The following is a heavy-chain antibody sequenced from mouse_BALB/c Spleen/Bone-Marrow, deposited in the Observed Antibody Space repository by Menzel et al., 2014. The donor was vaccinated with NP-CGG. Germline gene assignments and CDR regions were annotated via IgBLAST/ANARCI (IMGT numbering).Heavy chain of an antibody. Sequence: EVQGVESGPELVKPGASVKVSCKASGYAFTSYNMYWVKQSHGKSLEWIGYIDPYNGGTSYSQKFKGKATLTVDKSSSTAYMHLNSLTSEDSAVYYCARENYGSSPAYWGQGTLVTVSA. CDR3: ARENYGSSPAY. CDR2: IDPYNGGT. V-gene: IGHV1S135*01. CDR1: GYAFTSYN. D-gene: IGHD1-1*01. J-gene: IGHJ3*01.